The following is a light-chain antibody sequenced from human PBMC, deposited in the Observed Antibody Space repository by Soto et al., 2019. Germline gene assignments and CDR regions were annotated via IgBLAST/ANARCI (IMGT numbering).Light chain of an antibody. CDR1: QSVSSSY. Sequence: EIVLTQSPGTLSLSPGERATLSCRASQSVSSSYLAWYQQKPGQPPRLLIFGASNRAAGVPARFSGSGSGTDFTLTIRSLEPEDFAVYFCQQRSSWPPITFGQGTRLEIK. CDR3: QQRSSWPPIT. J-gene: IGKJ5*01. CDR2: GAS. V-gene: IGKV3D-20*02.